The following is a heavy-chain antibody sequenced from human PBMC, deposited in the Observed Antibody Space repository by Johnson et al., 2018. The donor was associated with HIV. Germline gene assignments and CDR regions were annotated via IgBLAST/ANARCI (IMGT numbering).Heavy chain of an antibody. J-gene: IGHJ3*02. Sequence: VQLVESGGDLIQPGGSLRLSCAASGFTFSSYGMSWVLQAPGKGLEWVSVISGSGGSTYYADSVKGRFTISRDNSKNTLYLQMNSLRAEDTAVYYCAKDEKIIAVAGASAFDIWGQGTMVTVSS. V-gene: IGHV3-23*04. CDR2: ISGSGGST. D-gene: IGHD6-19*01. CDR3: AKDEKIIAVAGASAFDI. CDR1: GFTFSSYG.